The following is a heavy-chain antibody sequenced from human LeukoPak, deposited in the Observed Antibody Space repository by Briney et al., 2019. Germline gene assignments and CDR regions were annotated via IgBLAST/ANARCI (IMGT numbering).Heavy chain of an antibody. V-gene: IGHV3-30-3*02. D-gene: IGHD3-22*01. CDR1: GFTFSSYA. CDR2: ISYDGSNK. CDR3: AEGTDYYDSSGYYY. J-gene: IGHJ4*02. Sequence: PGGSLRLSCAASGFTFSSYAMHWVRQAPGKGLEWVAVISYDGSNKYYADSVKGRFTISRDNSKNTLYLQMNSLRAEDTAVYYCAEGTDYYDSSGYYYWGQGTLVTVPS.